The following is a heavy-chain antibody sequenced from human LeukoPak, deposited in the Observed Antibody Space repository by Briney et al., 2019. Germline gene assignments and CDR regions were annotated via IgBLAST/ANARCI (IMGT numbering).Heavy chain of an antibody. CDR2: IYYSGST. D-gene: IGHD6-19*01. CDR1: GGSISSYY. V-gene: IGHV4-59*01. CDR3: ARSVAGHFDY. J-gene: IGHJ4*02. Sequence: SETLSLTCTVSGGSISSYYWSRIRQPPGKGLEWIGYIYYSGSTNYNPSLKSRVTISVDTSKNQFSLKLSSVTAADTAVYYCARSVAGHFDYWGQGTLVTVSS.